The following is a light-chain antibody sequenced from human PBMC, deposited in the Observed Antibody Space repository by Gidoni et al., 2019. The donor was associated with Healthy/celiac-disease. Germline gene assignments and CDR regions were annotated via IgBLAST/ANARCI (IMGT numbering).Light chain of an antibody. J-gene: IGKJ3*01. CDR1: QCISSY. CDR3: QQYYSYPFT. Sequence: IRMTQSPSSFSASTGDRVTITCRESQCISSYLAWYQQKPGKAPKLLIYDASTLQSGVPSRFRGSGSGTDLTLTISCLQSEDFETDYCQQYYSYPFTFGPWTKVEIK. CDR2: DAS. V-gene: IGKV1-8*01.